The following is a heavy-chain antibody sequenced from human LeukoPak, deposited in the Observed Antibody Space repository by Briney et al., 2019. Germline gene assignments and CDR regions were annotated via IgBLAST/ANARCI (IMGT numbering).Heavy chain of an antibody. D-gene: IGHD3-16*01. CDR2: IYYSGST. CDR3: ARRVWGQNYFDY. J-gene: IGHJ4*02. Sequence: PSETLSITCTVSGGSVSSSNCYWGWIRQPPGKGLEWIGNIYYSGSTYYNPSLKSRVTLSVDTSKNQFSLKLSSVTAADTAVYYCARRVWGQNYFDYWGQGTLVTVSS. CDR1: GGSVSSSNCY. V-gene: IGHV4-39*01.